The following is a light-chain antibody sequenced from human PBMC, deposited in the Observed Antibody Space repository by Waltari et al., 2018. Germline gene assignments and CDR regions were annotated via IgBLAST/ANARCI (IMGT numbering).Light chain of an antibody. CDR2: GST. CDR1: GSNIGAGSD. J-gene: IGLJ3*02. Sequence: QSVLTQPPSVSGAPGQRVTISCTGSGSNIGAGSDVHWYQQLPRAAPKLLIYGSTSRPLGVPARFLGSTSGTSASLASTGLQAEDEADYYCQSYDTSLSVVFGGGTKLTVL. V-gene: IGLV1-40*01. CDR3: QSYDTSLSVV.